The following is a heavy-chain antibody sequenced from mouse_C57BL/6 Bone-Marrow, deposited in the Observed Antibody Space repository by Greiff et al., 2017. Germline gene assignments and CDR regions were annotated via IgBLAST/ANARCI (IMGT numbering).Heavy chain of an antibody. V-gene: IGHV14-4*01. CDR1: GFNIKDDY. D-gene: IGHD2-1*01. CDR3: TTGEYYGNYDWYFDV. Sequence: EVMLVESGAELVRPGASVKLSCTASGFNIKDDYMHWVKQRPEQGLEWIGWIDPENGDTEYASKFQGKATITADTSSNTAYLQLSSLTSEDTAVYYCTTGEYYGNYDWYFDVWGTGTTVTVSS. J-gene: IGHJ1*03. CDR2: IDPENGDT.